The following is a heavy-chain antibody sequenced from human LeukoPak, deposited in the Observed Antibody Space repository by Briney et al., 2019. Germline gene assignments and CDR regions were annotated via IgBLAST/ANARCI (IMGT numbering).Heavy chain of an antibody. Sequence: SETLSLTCAVYGGSFSGYYWSWSPQPPGKGVEGSGENNHSVSTNYNPSLKSRVTISVDTPKNQFSLKLSSVTAADTAVYYCARDDYGDYAFDYWGQGTLVTVSS. CDR1: GGSFSGYY. V-gene: IGHV4-34*01. CDR2: NNHSVST. CDR3: ARDDYGDYAFDY. J-gene: IGHJ4*02. D-gene: IGHD4-17*01.